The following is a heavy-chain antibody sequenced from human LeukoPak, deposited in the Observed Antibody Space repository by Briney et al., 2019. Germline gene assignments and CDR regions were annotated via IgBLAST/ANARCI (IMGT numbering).Heavy chain of an antibody. V-gene: IGHV3-33*01. CDR3: VREYCGGDCYTDF. D-gene: IGHD2-21*02. CDR2: IWYDGSNK. CDR1: GFTFSSYG. J-gene: IGHJ4*02. Sequence: GGSLRLSCAASGFTFSSYGMHWVRQAPGKGLEWVAVIWYDGSNKYYADSVKGRFTISRDNSKNTLYLQMNSLRAEDTALYYCVREYCGGDCYTDFWGQGTLVTVSS.